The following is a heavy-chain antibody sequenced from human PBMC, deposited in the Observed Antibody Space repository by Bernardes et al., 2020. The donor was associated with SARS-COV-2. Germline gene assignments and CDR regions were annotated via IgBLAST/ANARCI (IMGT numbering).Heavy chain of an antibody. CDR2: ISGSGGST. J-gene: IGHJ3*02. D-gene: IGHD3-10*01. Sequence: GGSLRLSCAASGFTFSSYAMSWVRQAPGKGLEWVSSISGSGGSTYYADSVKGRFTISRDNSKNTLYLQMNSLRAEDTAVYYCAKPLMVRDFFDIWGQGTMVTVSS. CDR1: GFTFSSYA. V-gene: IGHV3-23*01. CDR3: AKPLMVRDFFDI.